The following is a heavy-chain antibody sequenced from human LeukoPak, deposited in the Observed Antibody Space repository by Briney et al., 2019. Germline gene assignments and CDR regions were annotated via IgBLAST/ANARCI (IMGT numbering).Heavy chain of an antibody. CDR2: ISSSGKA. CDR3: ARFKGGTGFDY. J-gene: IGHJ4*02. Sequence: SETLSLTCAVSGGSITTTDFDWAWIRQPPGQGFEWIATISSSGKAYYYPSLMSRVTISLDTSKNQFSLDVTSVTAADTGLFYCARFKGGTGFDYWGRGILVIVS. V-gene: IGHV4-39*01. CDR1: GGSITTTDFD. D-gene: IGHD1-26*01.